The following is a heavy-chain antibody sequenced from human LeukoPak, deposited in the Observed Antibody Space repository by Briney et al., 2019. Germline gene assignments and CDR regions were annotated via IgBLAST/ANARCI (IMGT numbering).Heavy chain of an antibody. CDR2: IRSKANSYAT. CDR3: TSSVSSTSDQ. CDR1: GFSFSGST. Sequence: GGSLRLSCAASGFSFSGSTMHWVRQSSGKGLEWVGRIRSKANSYATAYGVSVKGRFTISRDDSKNTAYLQMNSLQIEDTAVYYCTSSVSSTSDQWGQGTLVTVSS. V-gene: IGHV3-73*01. J-gene: IGHJ4*02. D-gene: IGHD2-2*01.